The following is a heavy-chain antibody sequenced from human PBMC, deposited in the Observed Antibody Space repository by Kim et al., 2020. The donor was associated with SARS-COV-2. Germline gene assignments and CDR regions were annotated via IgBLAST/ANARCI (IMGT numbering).Heavy chain of an antibody. Sequence: GGSLRLSCAASGFTFSSYGMHWVRQAPGKGLEWVAVISYDGSNKYYADSVKGRFTISRDNSKNTLYLQMNSLRAEDTAVYYCAKDMINCGGDCFSYGMDV. J-gene: IGHJ6*01. CDR3: AKDMINCGGDCFSYGMDV. D-gene: IGHD2-21*02. CDR2: ISYDGSNK. V-gene: IGHV3-30*18. CDR1: GFTFSSYG.